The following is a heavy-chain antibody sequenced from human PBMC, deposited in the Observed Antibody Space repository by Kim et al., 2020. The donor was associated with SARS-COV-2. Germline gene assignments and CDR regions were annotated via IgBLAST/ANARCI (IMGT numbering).Heavy chain of an antibody. CDR3: ARHSQQQLVTQFDA. J-gene: IGHJ5*02. Sequence: GESLKISCKASGYSFPSHWISWVRQVPGEGLEWMGLIYPDDADTRYSPSFQGQVTISADKSTTTAYLQLSGLKASDTATYFCARHSQQQLVTQFDAWGQGTLVTVSS. CDR2: IYPDDADT. V-gene: IGHV5-51*01. CDR1: GYSFPSHW. D-gene: IGHD6-13*01.